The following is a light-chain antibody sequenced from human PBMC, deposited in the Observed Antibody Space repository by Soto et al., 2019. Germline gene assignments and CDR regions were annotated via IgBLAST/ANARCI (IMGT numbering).Light chain of an antibody. Sequence: QSVLTQPPSMSGAPGQRVTISCTGSSSNIGAGYDVHWYQQLPGKAPRLLIFGNNNRPSRVPDRFSGSKSGTSASLAITGLQAEDEVDYYCKSHDKSLSDTYVFETGTKLTVL. J-gene: IGLJ1*01. CDR3: KSHDKSLSDTYV. CDR2: GNN. V-gene: IGLV1-40*01. CDR1: SSNIGAGYD.